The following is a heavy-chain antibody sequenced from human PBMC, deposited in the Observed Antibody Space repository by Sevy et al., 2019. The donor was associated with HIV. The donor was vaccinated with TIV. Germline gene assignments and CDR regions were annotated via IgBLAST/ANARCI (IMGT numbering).Heavy chain of an antibody. V-gene: IGHV6-1*01. D-gene: IGHD6-13*01. CDR2: TYYRSKWYN. CDR1: GDSVSSNSAT. CDR3: ARIEYSSTWYFDY. J-gene: IGHJ4*02. Sequence: QSQTLSLTCAISGDSVSSNSATWSWIRQSPSRGLEWLGRTYYRSKWYNHYAVSVKSRITINPDTSKNQFSLQLNSVTPEDTAVYYCARIEYSSTWYFDYWGQGTLVTVSS.